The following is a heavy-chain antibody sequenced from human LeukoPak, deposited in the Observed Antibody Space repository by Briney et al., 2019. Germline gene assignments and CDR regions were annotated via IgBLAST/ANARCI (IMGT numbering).Heavy chain of an antibody. CDR1: GYTFTSYD. J-gene: IGHJ6*03. CDR2: MNPNSGNT. CDR3: ARGQGLRFLEWLSIYYYYMDV. Sequence: ASVKLSCKXSGYTFTSYDINWLRQATGQGLEWMGLMNPNSGNTGYPQKFQGRVTITRNTSISTAYMDLSSLRSEDTAVYYCARGQGLRFLEWLSIYYYYMDVWGKGTTVTVS. V-gene: IGHV1-8*03. D-gene: IGHD3-3*01.